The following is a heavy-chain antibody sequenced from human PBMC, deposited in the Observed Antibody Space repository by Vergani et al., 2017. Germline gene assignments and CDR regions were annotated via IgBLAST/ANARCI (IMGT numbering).Heavy chain of an antibody. CDR3: ERVETIAAAGTLDY. V-gene: IGHV1-69*13. CDR2: IIPIFCTA. J-gene: IGHJ4*02. CDR1: GGTSSSHA. D-gene: IGHD6-13*01. Sequence: QVQRVQSGAEGKKPGAGAKGSCKASGGTSSSHAISWVRKAPGQGLEWMGRIIPIFCTANYAQKFQGRVTITADESTSTAYMELSSLRSEDTAVYYCERVETIAAAGTLDYWGQGTLVTVSS.